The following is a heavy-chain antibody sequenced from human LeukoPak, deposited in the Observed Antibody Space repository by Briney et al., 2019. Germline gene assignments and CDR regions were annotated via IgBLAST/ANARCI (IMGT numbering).Heavy chain of an antibody. CDR2: ISGSGGST. J-gene: IGHJ4*02. CDR3: AKDQRVWGEGLDY. V-gene: IGHV3-23*01. CDR1: GFTFSSYA. Sequence: GGSLRLSCAASGFTFSSYALSWVRQAPGKGLEWVSAISGSGGSTYQADSVKGRFTISRDNSKNTLYLQMNSLRAEDTAVYYCAKDQRVWGEGLDYWGQGTLVTVSS. D-gene: IGHD3-16*01.